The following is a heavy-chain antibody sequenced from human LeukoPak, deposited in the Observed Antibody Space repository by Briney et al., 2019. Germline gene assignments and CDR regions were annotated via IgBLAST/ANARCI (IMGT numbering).Heavy chain of an antibody. V-gene: IGHV3-7*01. CDR1: GFTFSSYW. J-gene: IGHJ5*02. Sequence: GGSLRLSCAASGFTFSSYWMSWVRQAPGKGLEWVANIKQDGSEKYYADSVKGRFTISRDNAKNSLYLQMNSLRAEDTAVYYCARVPRFRSGYYGGFDPWGQGTLVTVSS. CDR3: ARVPRFRSGYYGGFDP. D-gene: IGHD3-3*01. CDR2: IKQDGSEK.